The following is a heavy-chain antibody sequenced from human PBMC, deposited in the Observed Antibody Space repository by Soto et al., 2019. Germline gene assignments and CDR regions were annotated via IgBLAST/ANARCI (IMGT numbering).Heavy chain of an antibody. J-gene: IGHJ6*02. CDR1: GGSFSGYY. CDR3: ARERPLWYWSSRANYYYGMDV. CDR2: INHSGST. Sequence: SETLSLTCAVYGGSFSGYYWSWIRQPPGKGLEWIGEINHSGSTNYNPSLKSRVTISVDTSKNQFSLKLSSVTAADTAVYYCARERPLWYWSSRANYYYGMDVWGQGTKVTVSS. D-gene: IGHD2-8*02. V-gene: IGHV4-34*01.